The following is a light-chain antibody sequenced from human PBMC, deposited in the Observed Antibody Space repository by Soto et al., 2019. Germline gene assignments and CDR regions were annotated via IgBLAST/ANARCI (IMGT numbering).Light chain of an antibody. CDR3: SSFSSDSTPLV. J-gene: IGLJ2*01. Sequence: QSVLTQSSSASASLGSSVKLTCTLSSGHSNYIIAWHQQQPGKAPRYLMKVEGTGGYNKGSGVPDRFSGSSSGAARYLTISNLQSEDEADYYCSSFSSDSTPLVFGGGTKLTVL. CDR2: VEGTGGY. CDR1: SGHSNYI. V-gene: IGLV4-60*03.